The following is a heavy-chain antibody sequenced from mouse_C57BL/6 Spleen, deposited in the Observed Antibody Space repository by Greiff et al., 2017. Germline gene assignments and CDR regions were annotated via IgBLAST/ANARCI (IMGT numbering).Heavy chain of an antibody. D-gene: IGHD1-1*01. CDR1: GYTFTSYW. V-gene: IGHV1-55*01. J-gene: IGHJ2*01. Sequence: QVQLQQPGAELVKPGASVKMSCKASGYTFTSYWITWVKQRPGQGLEWIGDIYPGSGSTNYNEKFKSKATLTVDTSSSTAYMQLSSLTSEDSAVYYWARVSYGSSYCDYWGQGTTLTVSS. CDR3: ARVSYGSSYCDY. CDR2: IYPGSGST.